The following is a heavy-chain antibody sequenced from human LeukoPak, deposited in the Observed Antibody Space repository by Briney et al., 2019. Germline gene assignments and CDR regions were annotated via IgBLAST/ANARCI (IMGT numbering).Heavy chain of an antibody. D-gene: IGHD6-19*01. V-gene: IGHV3-53*01. CDR1: GFTVSSNY. CDR3: ARDRGYSSGEDY. CDR2: IYSGGST. Sequence: GRSLRLSCAVSGFTVSSNYMSWVRQAAGNGLESVSVIYSGGSTYYADSVKGRFTISRDNSKNTLSLQMNSLRAEDTAVYYCARDRGYSSGEDYWGQGTLVTVSS. J-gene: IGHJ4*02.